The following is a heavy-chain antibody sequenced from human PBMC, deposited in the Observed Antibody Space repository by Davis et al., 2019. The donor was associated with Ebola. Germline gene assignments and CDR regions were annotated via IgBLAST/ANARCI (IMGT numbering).Heavy chain of an antibody. CDR3: ARDLSDIVVVPAARNWFDP. J-gene: IGHJ5*02. D-gene: IGHD2-2*01. Sequence: SVKVSCKASGYTFTSYGISWVRQAPGQGLEWMGRIIPILGIANYAQKFQGRVTITADKSTSTAYMELSSLRSEDTAVYYCARDLSDIVVVPAARNWFDPWGQGTLVTVSS. CDR2: IIPILGIA. V-gene: IGHV1-69*04. CDR1: GYTFTSYG.